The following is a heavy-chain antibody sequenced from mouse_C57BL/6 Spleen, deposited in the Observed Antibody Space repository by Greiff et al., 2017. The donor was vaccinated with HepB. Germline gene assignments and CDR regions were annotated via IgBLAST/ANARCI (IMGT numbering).Heavy chain of an antibody. CDR3: ARWTTMVSPLDY. D-gene: IGHD2-2*01. CDR1: GYTFTSYG. V-gene: IGHV1-81*01. Sequence: QVQLKQSGAELARPGASVKLSCKASGYTFTSYGISWVKQRTGQGLEWIGEIYPRSGNTYYNEKFKGKATLTADKSSSTAYMELRSLTSEDSAVYFCARWTTMVSPLDYWGQGTTLTVSS. J-gene: IGHJ2*01. CDR2: IYPRSGNT.